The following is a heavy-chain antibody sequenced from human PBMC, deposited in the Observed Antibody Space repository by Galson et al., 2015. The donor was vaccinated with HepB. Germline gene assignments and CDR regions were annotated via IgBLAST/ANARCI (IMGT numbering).Heavy chain of an antibody. CDR2: IIPILGIA. V-gene: IGHV1-69*04. Sequence: SVKVSCKASGGTFSSYAISWVRQAPGQGLEWMGRIIPILGIANYAQKFQGRVTITADKSTSTAYMELSSLRSEDTAVYYCARCGLGSGWSNPYYGMDVWGQGTTVTVSS. D-gene: IGHD6-19*01. CDR3: ARCGLGSGWSNPYYGMDV. CDR1: GGTFSSYA. J-gene: IGHJ6*02.